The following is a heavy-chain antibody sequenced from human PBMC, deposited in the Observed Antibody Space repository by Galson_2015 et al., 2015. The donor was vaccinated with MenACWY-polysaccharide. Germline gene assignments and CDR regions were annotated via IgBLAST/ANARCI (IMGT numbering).Heavy chain of an antibody. CDR3: YCGPDSAGWMDV. J-gene: IGHJ6*04. D-gene: IGHD2-21*01. CDR2: IRSKTYNYAT. Sequence: SLRLSCAASGFTCTASAVHWVRQASGKGLEWVGRIRSKTYNYATAYTPSVRGRFTIARDDSKNTASLQMNSLKIEDTDMYYCYCGPDSAGWMDVWGKGTTVTVSS. V-gene: IGHV3-73*01. CDR1: GFTCTASA.